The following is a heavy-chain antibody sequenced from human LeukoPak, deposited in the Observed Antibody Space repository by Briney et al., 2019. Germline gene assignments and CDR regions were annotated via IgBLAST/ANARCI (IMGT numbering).Heavy chain of an antibody. CDR3: ARDLFDY. CDR1: GFTFNNYA. CDR2: ISNSYNT. V-gene: IGHV3-23*01. J-gene: IGHJ4*02. Sequence: GGSLRLSCAASGFTFNNYAMSWVRQAPGKGLECVSTISNSYNTYYADSVKGRFTISRDNSKNMLYLQMDSLRAEDTAVYYCARDLFDYWGQGTLVTVSS.